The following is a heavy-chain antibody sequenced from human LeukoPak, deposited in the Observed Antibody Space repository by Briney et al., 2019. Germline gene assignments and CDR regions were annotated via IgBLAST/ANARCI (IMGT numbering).Heavy chain of an antibody. J-gene: IGHJ4*02. CDR3: AKHASSYYYDSSGPLYYFDY. CDR1: GFTFDDYA. CDR2: ISWNSGSI. V-gene: IGHV3-9*01. Sequence: PGRSLRPSCAASGFTFDDYAMHWVRQAPGKGLEWVSGISWNSGSIGYADSVKGRFTISRDNAKNSLYLQMNSLRAEDTALYYCAKHASSYYYDSSGPLYYFDYWGQGTLVTVSS. D-gene: IGHD3-22*01.